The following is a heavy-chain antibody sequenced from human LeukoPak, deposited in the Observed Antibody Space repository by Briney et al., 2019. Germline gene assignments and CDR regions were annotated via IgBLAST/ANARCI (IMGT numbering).Heavy chain of an antibody. CDR3: AREGHRSGGTDV. V-gene: IGHV3-13*01. J-gene: IGHJ6*02. D-gene: IGHD3-10*01. Sequence: GGSLRLSCAASGFTFSSYDMHWVRQATGKGLEWVSAIGTAGDTYYPGSVKGRFTISRENAKNSLYLQMNSLRAGDTAVYYCAREGHRSGGTDVWGQGTTVTVSS. CDR1: GFTFSSYD. CDR2: IGTAGDT.